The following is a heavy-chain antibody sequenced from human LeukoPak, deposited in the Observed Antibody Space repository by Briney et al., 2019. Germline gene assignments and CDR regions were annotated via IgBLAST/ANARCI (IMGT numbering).Heavy chain of an antibody. Sequence: ASVKVSCKASGYTFTGYYMHWVRQAPGQGLEWMGWINPNSGGTNYAQKFQGRVTMNRDTSISTAYMELSRLRSDDTAVYYCARGLTYSSSWYGDYWGQGTLVTVSS. D-gene: IGHD6-13*01. CDR2: INPNSGGT. V-gene: IGHV1-2*02. CDR3: ARGLTYSSSWYGDY. CDR1: GYTFTGYY. J-gene: IGHJ4*02.